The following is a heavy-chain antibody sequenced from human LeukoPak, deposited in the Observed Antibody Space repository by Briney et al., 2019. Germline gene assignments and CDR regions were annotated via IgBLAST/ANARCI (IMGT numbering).Heavy chain of an antibody. D-gene: IGHD4-11*01. V-gene: IGHV1-69*13. CDR2: NIPIFGTA. J-gene: IGHJ6*03. CDR1: GYTFTSYD. CDR3: ARGQWYSNYAGTYYYYMDV. Sequence: GASVKVSCKASGYTFTSYDINWVRQAPGQGLEWMGGNIPIFGTAKYAQKFQGRVTITADESTSTAYMELSSLRSEDTAVYYCARGQWYSNYAGTYYYYMDVWGKGTTVTVSS.